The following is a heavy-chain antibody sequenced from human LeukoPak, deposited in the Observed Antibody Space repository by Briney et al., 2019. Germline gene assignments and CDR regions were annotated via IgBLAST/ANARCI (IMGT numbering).Heavy chain of an antibody. D-gene: IGHD4-23*01. CDR2: IKQDGSEK. CDR3: ARDRPRGDGGNFDY. Sequence: PGGSLRLSCAASGFTFSCYWMSWVRQAPGKGLEWVANIKQDGSEKYYVDSVKGRFTISRDNAKNSLYLQMNSLRAEDTAVYYCARDRPRGDGGNFDYWGQGTLVTVSS. V-gene: IGHV3-7*01. CDR1: GFTFSCYW. J-gene: IGHJ4*02.